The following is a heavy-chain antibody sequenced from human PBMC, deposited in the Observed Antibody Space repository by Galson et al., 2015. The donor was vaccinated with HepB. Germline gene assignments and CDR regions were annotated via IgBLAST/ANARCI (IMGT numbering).Heavy chain of an antibody. CDR2: IIPIFGTA. J-gene: IGHJ5*01. CDR1: GGTFSSYA. V-gene: IGHV1-69*06. Sequence: SVKVSCKASGGTFSSYAISWVRQAPGQGLEWMGGIIPIFGTANYAQKFQGRVTITADKSTSTAYMELSSLRSEDTAVYYCVQVPGAYANWFDSWGQGTMVTVSS. D-gene: IGHD2-21*01. CDR3: VQVPGAYANWFDS.